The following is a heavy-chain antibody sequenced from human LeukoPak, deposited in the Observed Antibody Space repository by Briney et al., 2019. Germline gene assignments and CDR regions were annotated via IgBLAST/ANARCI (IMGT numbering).Heavy chain of an antibody. CDR2: IKSKTDGGTT. Sequence: GGSLRLSCAASGFTFSNTWMSWVRQAPGEGLEWVGRIKSKTDGGTTDYAAPVKGRFTVSRDDSKNTLFLQMNSLITNDTAVYYCTTAGDYFDYWGQGILVTVSS. J-gene: IGHJ4*02. CDR1: GFTFSNTW. CDR3: TTAGDYFDY. V-gene: IGHV3-15*01. D-gene: IGHD4-17*01.